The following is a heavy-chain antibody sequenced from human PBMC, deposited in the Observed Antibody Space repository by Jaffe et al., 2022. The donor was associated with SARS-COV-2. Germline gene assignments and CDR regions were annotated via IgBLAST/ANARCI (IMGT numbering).Heavy chain of an antibody. Sequence: QLQLQESGPGLVKPSETLSLTCTVSGGSISSSSYYWGWIRQPPGKGLEWIGSIYYSGSTYYNPSLKSRVTISVDTSKNQFSLKLSSVTAADTAVYYCARHSPRWGANEYWGQGTLVTVSS. CDR2: IYYSGST. CDR1: GGSISSSSYY. J-gene: IGHJ4*02. CDR3: ARHSPRWGANEY. D-gene: IGHD3-16*01. V-gene: IGHV4-39*01.